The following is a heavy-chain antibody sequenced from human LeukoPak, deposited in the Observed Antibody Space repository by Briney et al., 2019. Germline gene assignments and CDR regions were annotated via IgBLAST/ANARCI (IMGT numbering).Heavy chain of an antibody. Sequence: PSETLSLTCIVSGGSISISSYYWAWIRQPPGKGLEWIGTIYYNGNSYYNPSLKSRVTISVDPSKNQFSLKLSSVTAADTAVYYCARGDFCSKSNCYLRPMDVWGKGTTVTVSS. J-gene: IGHJ6*03. CDR3: ARGDFCSKSNCYLRPMDV. V-gene: IGHV4-39*01. D-gene: IGHD3-3*01. CDR2: IYYNGNS. CDR1: GGSISISSYY.